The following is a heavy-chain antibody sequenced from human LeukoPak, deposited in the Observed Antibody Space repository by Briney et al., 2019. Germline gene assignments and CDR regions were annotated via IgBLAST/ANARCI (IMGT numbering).Heavy chain of an antibody. D-gene: IGHD1-26*01. V-gene: IGHV3-23*01. CDR3: AKVGWHETTVGATTDY. CDR2: ISGSGGST. CDR1: GFTFSNYA. Sequence: GGSLGLSCAVSGFTFSNYAMSWVRQAPGKGLEWVSAISGSGGSTYYADSVKGRFTISRDNSKNTLYLQMNGLRAEDTAVYYCAKVGWHETTVGATTDYWGQGTLVTVSS. J-gene: IGHJ4*02.